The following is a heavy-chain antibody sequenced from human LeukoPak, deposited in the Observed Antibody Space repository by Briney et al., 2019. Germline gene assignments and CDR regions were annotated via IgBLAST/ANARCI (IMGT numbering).Heavy chain of an antibody. D-gene: IGHD1-26*01. CDR2: INSDGSST. V-gene: IGHV3-74*01. CDR3: ARGAGSPDY. Sequence: GGSLRLSCAASGFTFRSYWMDWVRQAPGKGLMWVSRINSDGSSTSYADSVKGRFAISTDNAKNTVYLQMNSLRAEDTAVYYCARGAGSPDYWGQGTLVTVSS. J-gene: IGHJ4*02. CDR1: GFTFRSYW.